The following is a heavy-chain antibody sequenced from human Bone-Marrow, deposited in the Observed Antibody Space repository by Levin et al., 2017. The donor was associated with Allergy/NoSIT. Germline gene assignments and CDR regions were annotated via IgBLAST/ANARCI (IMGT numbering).Heavy chain of an antibody. Sequence: GESLKISCKVSGYSFTNYRIGWVRQMPGGGLEWMGIIHPDDSDTTYSPSFQGQVTISADKSINTAYLQWSSLKASDTAMYYCARDPTTYGFDYWGQGTQVTVSS. V-gene: IGHV5-51*01. CDR2: IHPDDSDT. CDR3: ARDPTTYGFDY. D-gene: IGHD1/OR15-1a*01. J-gene: IGHJ4*02. CDR1: GYSFTNYR.